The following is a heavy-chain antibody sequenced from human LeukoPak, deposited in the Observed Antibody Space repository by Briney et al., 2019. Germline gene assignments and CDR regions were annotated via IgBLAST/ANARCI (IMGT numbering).Heavy chain of an antibody. CDR3: ARDSVVTRLGNDY. J-gene: IGHJ4*02. Sequence: GASVKVSCKASGHTFTGYYMHWVRQAPGQGLEWMGWINANSGDTNYAQKFQGRVTMTRDTSISTAYMELSRLRSDDTAVYYCARDSVVTRLGNDYWGQGTLVTVSS. V-gene: IGHV1-2*02. D-gene: IGHD2-21*02. CDR2: INANSGDT. CDR1: GHTFTGYY.